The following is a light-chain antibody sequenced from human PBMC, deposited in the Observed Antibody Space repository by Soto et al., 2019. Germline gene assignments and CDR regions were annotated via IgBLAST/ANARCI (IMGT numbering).Light chain of an antibody. CDR1: QSVSYSY. V-gene: IGKV3-20*01. CDR2: HAS. J-gene: IGKJ4*01. Sequence: DIVLTNSPGPLSLSPGEGATLSCRASQSVSYSYLAWYQHKPGQAPRLLIYHASSRATGIQDRFSGSESATDFPLTISRLEPEDFAVYYCHQYGSSPSTFGGGTKVEIK. CDR3: HQYGSSPST.